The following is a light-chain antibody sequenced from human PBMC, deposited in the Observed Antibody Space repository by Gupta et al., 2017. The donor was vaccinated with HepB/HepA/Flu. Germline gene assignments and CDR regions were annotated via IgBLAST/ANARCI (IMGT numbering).Light chain of an antibody. CDR1: QSLLHSNGYNY. CDR3: RQDLQTPV. J-gene: IGKJ1*01. CDR2: WGS. Sequence: DIVMTQSPLSLPVTPGEPASISCRSSQSLLHSNGYNYLDWYLQKPGQSPQLLIYWGSTRAYGVPDRFSGSGSGTDFTLKSIRGEAEDVGVYYGRQDLQTPVFGQGTKVEIK. V-gene: IGKV2-28*01.